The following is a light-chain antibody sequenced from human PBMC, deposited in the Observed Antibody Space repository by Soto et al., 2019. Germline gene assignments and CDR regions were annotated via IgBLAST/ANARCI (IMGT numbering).Light chain of an antibody. V-gene: IGKV3-20*01. J-gene: IGKJ1*01. Sequence: PGDRVTITSRAGQSISTLLAWYQQKPGKAPKPLIYGASSRATGITDRFSGSGSGTDFTLTISRLEPEDFAVYYCQQYGSSGTFGQGTKVDIK. CDR1: QSISTL. CDR3: QQYGSSGT. CDR2: GAS.